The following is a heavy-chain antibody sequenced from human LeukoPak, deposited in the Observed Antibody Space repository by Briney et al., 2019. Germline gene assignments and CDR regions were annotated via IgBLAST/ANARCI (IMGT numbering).Heavy chain of an antibody. CDR1: GFSVSSNY. J-gene: IGHJ4*02. D-gene: IGHD6-13*01. V-gene: IGHV4-4*02. CDR3: AKLRGAAGASYFDS. CDR2: IYHSGST. Sequence: GSLRLSCAASGFSVSSNYMTWVRQPPGKGLEWIGEIYHSGSTNYNLSLKSRVVMLIDRSKNQFSLKLTSVTAADTALYYCAKLRGAAGASYFDSWGQGILVTVSS.